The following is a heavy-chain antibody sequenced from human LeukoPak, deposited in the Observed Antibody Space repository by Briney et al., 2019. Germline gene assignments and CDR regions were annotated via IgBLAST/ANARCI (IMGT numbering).Heavy chain of an antibody. V-gene: IGHV3-30-3*01. CDR1: GFTFSSYA. CDR2: ISYDGSNK. CDR3: AKVYSRQLVRMGCDY. Sequence: PGGSLRLSCAASGFTFSSYAIHWVRQAPGKGLEWVAVISYDGSNKYYADSVKGRFTISRDNSENTLYLQMNSLRAEDTAVYYCAKVYSRQLVRMGCDYWGQGTLVTVSS. D-gene: IGHD6-6*01. J-gene: IGHJ4*02.